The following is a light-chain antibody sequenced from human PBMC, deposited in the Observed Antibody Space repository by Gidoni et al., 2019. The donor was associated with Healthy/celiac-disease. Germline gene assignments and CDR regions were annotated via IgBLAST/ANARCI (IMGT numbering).Light chain of an antibody. CDR2: DAS. CDR1: PGISSA. Sequence: AIQLTQSPSSLSASVGDRVTITCRASPGISSALAWYQQKPGKAPKLLIYDASSLESGVPSRFSGSGSWTDFTLTISSLQPEDFATYYCQQFNSYPLITFGQGTRLEIK. J-gene: IGKJ5*01. CDR3: QQFNSYPLIT. V-gene: IGKV1-13*02.